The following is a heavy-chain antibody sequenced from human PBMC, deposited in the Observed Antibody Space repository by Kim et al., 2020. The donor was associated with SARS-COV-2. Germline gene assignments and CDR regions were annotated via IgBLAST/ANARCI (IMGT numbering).Heavy chain of an antibody. V-gene: IGHV4-39*01. D-gene: IGHD3-3*01. CDR2: IYYSGST. J-gene: IGHJ4*02. CDR3: AINNLYYDFRSGYDTC. CDR1: GGSISSSSYY. Sequence: SETLSLTCTVSGGSISSSSYYWGWIRQPPGKGLEWIGSIYYSGSTYYNPSLKSRVTISVDTSKNQFSLKLSSVTAADTAVYYCAINNLYYDFRSGYDTCWGQGTLVTVSS.